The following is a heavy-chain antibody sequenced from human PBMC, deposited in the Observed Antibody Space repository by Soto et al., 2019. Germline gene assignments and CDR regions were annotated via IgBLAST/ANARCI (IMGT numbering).Heavy chain of an antibody. CDR1: GFSLTSPGMC. Sequence: SGPTLVNPTETLTVTCTFSGFSLTSPGMCVSWIRQSPGKALEWLALIERDDDDKYYSTSLKTRLTISKDTRKNQVVLTIANMDPADTATYYCARYIRGHRRFNGMDVWGQGTTVTVSS. D-gene: IGHD1-20*01. CDR3: ARYIRGHRRFNGMDV. V-gene: IGHV2-70*13. J-gene: IGHJ6*02. CDR2: IERDDDDK.